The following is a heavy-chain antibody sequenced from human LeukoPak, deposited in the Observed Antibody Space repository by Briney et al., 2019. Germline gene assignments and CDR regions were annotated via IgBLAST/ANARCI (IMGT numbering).Heavy chain of an antibody. CDR1: GFTFSSYA. J-gene: IGHJ4*02. CDR2: ISGSGGSP. V-gene: IGHV3-23*01. CDR3: ATSTMVRGAARYFDY. D-gene: IGHD3-10*01. Sequence: GGSLRLSCAASGFTFSSYAMSWVRQAPGKGLEWVSAISGSGGSPYYADSVKGRFTISRDNSKNTLYLQMNSLRAEDTAVYYCATSTMVRGAARYFDYWGQGTLVTVSS.